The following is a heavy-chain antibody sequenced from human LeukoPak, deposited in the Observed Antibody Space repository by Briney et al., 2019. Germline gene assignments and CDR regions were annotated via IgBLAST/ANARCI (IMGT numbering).Heavy chain of an antibody. J-gene: IGHJ4*02. CDR2: ISYDGSNK. Sequence: GGSLRLSCAASGFTFSSYAMHWVRQAPGKGLEWVAVISYDGSNKYYADSVKGRFTISRDNSKNTLYLQMNSLRAEDTAVYYCARDNHDFWSALDYWGQGTLVTVSS. CDR3: ARDNHDFWSALDY. D-gene: IGHD3-3*01. V-gene: IGHV3-30-3*01. CDR1: GFTFSSYA.